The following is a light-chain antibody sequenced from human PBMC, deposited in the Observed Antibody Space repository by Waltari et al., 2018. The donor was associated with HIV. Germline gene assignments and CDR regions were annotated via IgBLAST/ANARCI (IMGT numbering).Light chain of an antibody. CDR2: LNSDGSH. CDR3: QTWSV. CDR1: SGHSSYA. J-gene: IGLJ3*02. V-gene: IGLV4-69*01. Sequence: QLVLTQSPSASASLGASVKLTCTLSSGHSSYAIEWHQQQPEKGPRYLMKLNSDGSHSKGDVIPDRFSGSRSGAERYLTNSSLQSEDEADYCGQTWSVFGGGTKLTVL.